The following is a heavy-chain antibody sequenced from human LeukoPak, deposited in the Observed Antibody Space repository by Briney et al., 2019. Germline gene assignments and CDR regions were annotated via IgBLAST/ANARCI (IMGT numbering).Heavy chain of an antibody. CDR1: GGSFSGYY. CDR2: INHSGST. J-gene: IGHJ4*02. CDR3: ARGKGDY. V-gene: IGHV4-34*01. Sequence: SETLSLTCAVYGGSFSGYYWSWIRQPPGKGLEWIGEINHSGSTNYNPSLKSRVTISVDTSKNQFSLKLSSVTAADTAVYYCARGKGDYWGQGTLVTVSS.